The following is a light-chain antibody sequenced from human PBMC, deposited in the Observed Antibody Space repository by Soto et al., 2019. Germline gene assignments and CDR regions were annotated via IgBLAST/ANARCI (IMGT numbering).Light chain of an antibody. V-gene: IGKV2-28*01. Sequence: DILISHSPLSLPVTPGEPASISCRSSGSLQHSNGYNYLDWYFQKPGQSPQLLIHLASNRASGVPVRFSGSGSGTDFTLNISSVEAEDVGLYYCMQGVQMPPITFGQGTRLEIK. CDR2: LAS. CDR3: MQGVQMPPIT. J-gene: IGKJ5*01. CDR1: GSLQHSNGYNY.